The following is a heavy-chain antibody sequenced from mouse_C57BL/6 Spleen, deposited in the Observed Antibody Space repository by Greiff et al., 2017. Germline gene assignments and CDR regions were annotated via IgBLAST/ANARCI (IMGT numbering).Heavy chain of an antibody. CDR2: ISSGGDYI. V-gene: IGHV5-9-1*02. CDR1: GFTFSSYA. CDR3: TRGLYYGSSYVYAMDY. Sequence: EVKLVESGEGLVKPGGSLKLSCAASGFTFSSYAMSWVRQTPEKRLEWVAYISSGGDYIYYADTVKGRFTISRDNARNTLYLQMSSLKSEDTAMYYCTRGLYYGSSYVYAMDYWGQGTSVTVSS. D-gene: IGHD1-1*01. J-gene: IGHJ4*01.